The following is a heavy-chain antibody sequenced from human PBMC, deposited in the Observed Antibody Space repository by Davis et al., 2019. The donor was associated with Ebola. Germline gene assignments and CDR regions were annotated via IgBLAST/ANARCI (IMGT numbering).Heavy chain of an antibody. D-gene: IGHD6-19*01. CDR3: AKPRGSGWTGYFDY. V-gene: IGHV3-30*18. J-gene: IGHJ4*02. CDR1: GFTFSSYG. CDR2: ISYDGSNK. Sequence: GESLKISCAASGFTFSSYGMHWVRQAPGKGLEWVAVISYDGSNKYYADSVKGRFTIPRDNSKNTLYLQMNSLRAEDTAVYYCAKPRGSGWTGYFDYWGQGTLVTVSS.